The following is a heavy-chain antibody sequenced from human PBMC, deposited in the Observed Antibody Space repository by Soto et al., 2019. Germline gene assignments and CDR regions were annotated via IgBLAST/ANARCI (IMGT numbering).Heavy chain of an antibody. Sequence: SETLSLTCTVSGGSISSGDYYWSWIRQPPGKGLEWIGYIFSSGGTYYDPSLKSRVTISVDTSKNQFSLRLTSMTTADTAVYYCARMRPTGWHDYYFFGMDLWGQGTTVTVSS. CDR1: GGSISSGDYY. CDR3: ARMRPTGWHDYYFFGMDL. CDR2: IFSSGGT. V-gene: IGHV4-30-4*01. J-gene: IGHJ6*02. D-gene: IGHD6-19*01.